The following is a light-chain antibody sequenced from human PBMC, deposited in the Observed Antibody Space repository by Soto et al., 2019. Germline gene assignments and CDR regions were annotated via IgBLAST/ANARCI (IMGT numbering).Light chain of an antibody. V-gene: IGKV3-15*01. CDR1: QSVGSN. CDR3: QEYNNWPTWT. Sequence: EIVMTQSPATLSVSPGERVTLSCRASQSVGSNLAWYQQRPGQAPRLLSYGESTRATGIPARFSGSGSGTEFTLTISSLLSEDFAVYYCQEYNNWPTWTFGQGTKVDIK. J-gene: IGKJ1*01. CDR2: GES.